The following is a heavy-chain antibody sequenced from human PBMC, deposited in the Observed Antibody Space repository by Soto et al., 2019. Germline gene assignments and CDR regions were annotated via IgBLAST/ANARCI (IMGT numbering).Heavy chain of an antibody. V-gene: IGHV1-18*01. CDR2: ISAYNGNT. CDR3: ARDPVAANYYYYYMDV. CDR1: GYTFTSYG. D-gene: IGHD2-15*01. J-gene: IGHJ6*03. Sequence: ASVKVSCKASGYTFTSYGISWVRQAPGQGLEWMGWISAYNGNTNYAQKLQGRVTMTTDTSTSTAYMELRSLRSDDTAVYYCARDPVAANYYYYYMDVWGKGTTVTVSS.